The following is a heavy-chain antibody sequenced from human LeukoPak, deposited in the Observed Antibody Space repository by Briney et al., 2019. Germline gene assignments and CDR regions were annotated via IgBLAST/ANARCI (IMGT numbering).Heavy chain of an antibody. CDR3: VRDRSSGNDQLSKFYYFGMDV. Sequence: GGSLRLSCTASGFTVSRNYMSWVRQAPGKGLDWVSTLYKCGDTHYAESVKGKFTTSRAHPNNTLYLQMNSLRAEDTATYYCVRDRSSGNDQLSKFYYFGMDVWGQGATVTVSS. CDR2: LYKCGDT. J-gene: IGHJ6*02. D-gene: IGHD5-12*01. CDR1: GFTVSRNY. V-gene: IGHV3-66*01.